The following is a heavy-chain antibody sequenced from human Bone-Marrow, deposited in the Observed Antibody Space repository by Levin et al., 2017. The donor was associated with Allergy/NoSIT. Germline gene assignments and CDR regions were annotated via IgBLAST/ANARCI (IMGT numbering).Heavy chain of an antibody. V-gene: IGHV1-18*01. D-gene: IGHD2-8*01. CDR2: ISAYNGNT. CDR1: GYTFTSYG. CDR3: AREGLYCTNGVCYSYFDY. Sequence: ASVKVSCKASGYTFTSYGISWVRQAPGQGLEWMGWISAYNGNTNYAQKLQGRVTMTTDTSTSTAYMELRSLRSDDTAVYYCAREGLYCTNGVCYSYFDYWGQGTLVTVSS. J-gene: IGHJ4*02.